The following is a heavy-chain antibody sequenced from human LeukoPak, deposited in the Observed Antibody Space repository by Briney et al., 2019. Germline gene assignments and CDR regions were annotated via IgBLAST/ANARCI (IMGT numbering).Heavy chain of an antibody. CDR2: IHYSGST. CDR1: GGSINSHS. V-gene: IGHV4-59*11. J-gene: IGHJ4*02. Sequence: PSETLSLTCTVSGGSINSHSWSWIRQPPGKGLEWIGYIHYSGSTNYNPSLKSRVTISVDTSKNQLSLELSSVTAADTAVYYCASQGFWGQGTLVTVSS. CDR3: ASQGF. D-gene: IGHD2-15*01.